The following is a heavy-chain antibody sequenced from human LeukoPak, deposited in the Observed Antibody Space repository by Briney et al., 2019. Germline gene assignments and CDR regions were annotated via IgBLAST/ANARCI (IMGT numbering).Heavy chain of an antibody. D-gene: IGHD5-12*01. J-gene: IGHJ4*02. CDR3: ASHSGYDYFDY. Sequence: SETLSLTCTVSGGSVSSYYWSWIRQPPGKGLEWIGYKYNSGSTYYNPSLKSRVTISVDTSKNQFSLKLSSVTAADTAVYYCASHSGYDYFDYWGQGTLVTVSS. CDR2: KYNSGST. CDR1: GGSVSSYY. V-gene: IGHV4-59*02.